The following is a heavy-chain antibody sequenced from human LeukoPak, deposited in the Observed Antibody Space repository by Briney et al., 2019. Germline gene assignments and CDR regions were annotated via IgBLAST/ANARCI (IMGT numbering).Heavy chain of an antibody. CDR3: ARDPDYYDSSGPNWFDP. Sequence: SETLSLTCTVSGGSISSYYWGWIRQPPGKGLEWIGYIYYSGSTNYNPSLKSRVTISVDTSKNQFSLKLGSVTAADTAVYYCARDPDYYDSSGPNWFDPWGQGTLVTVSS. CDR1: GGSISSYY. V-gene: IGHV4-59*12. CDR2: IYYSGST. D-gene: IGHD3-22*01. J-gene: IGHJ5*02.